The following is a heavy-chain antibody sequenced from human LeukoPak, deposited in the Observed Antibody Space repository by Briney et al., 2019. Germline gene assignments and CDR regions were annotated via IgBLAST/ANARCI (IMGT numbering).Heavy chain of an antibody. CDR2: IKSKPDGGTT. CDR1: GFTFSSYW. Sequence: PGGSLRLSCAASGFTFSSYWMSWVRQAPGKGLEWVGRIKSKPDGGTTDYAAPVKGRFTISRDDSRNTLYLQMNSLTSEDTAVYYCTTDLSAVAGTFDYWGQGTLVTVSS. D-gene: IGHD6-19*01. J-gene: IGHJ4*02. V-gene: IGHV3-15*01. CDR3: TTDLSAVAGTFDY.